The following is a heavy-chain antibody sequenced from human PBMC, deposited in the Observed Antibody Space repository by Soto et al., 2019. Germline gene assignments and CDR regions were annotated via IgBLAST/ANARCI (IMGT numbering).Heavy chain of an antibody. CDR1: GFTVSSSQ. V-gene: IGHV3-30-3*01. J-gene: IGHJ4*02. CDR2: ISYDGSNK. CDR3: AREGRWEMATAHDY. Sequence: PGGSLRLSCAASGFTVSSSQMTWVRQAPGKGLEWVAVISYDGSNKYYADSVKGRFTISRDNSKNTLYLQMNSLRAEDTAVYYCAREGRWEMATAHDYWGQGTLVTVSS. D-gene: IGHD5-18*01.